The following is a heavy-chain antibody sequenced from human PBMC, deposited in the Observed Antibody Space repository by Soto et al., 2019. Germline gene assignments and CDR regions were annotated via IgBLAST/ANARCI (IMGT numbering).Heavy chain of an antibody. D-gene: IGHD3-16*02. CDR2: IIPIVGTA. V-gene: IGHV1-69*13. CDR1: GSTFSSYA. CDR3: ARVPIVSVPGAFDI. J-gene: IGHJ3*02. Sequence: GASVKVSCNASGSTFSSYAISWVLQTPGQGLEWMGGIIPIVGTANYAQKFQGRVTITADESTSPAYMELSSLRSEATAVSSCARVPIVSVPGAFDIWGQGPMVTVSS.